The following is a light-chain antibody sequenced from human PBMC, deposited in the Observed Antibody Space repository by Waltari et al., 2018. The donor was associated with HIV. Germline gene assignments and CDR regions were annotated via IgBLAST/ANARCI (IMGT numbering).Light chain of an antibody. Sequence: EIVLTQSPGTLSLSPGERATLSCRASQSVTSNYLAWYQQKPGQAPRLLIYDASSRATGIPDRFSGSGSGTDFTLTISRLEPEDFAVYYCQQYSRSPPFTFGPGTKVDIK. CDR2: DAS. CDR3: QQYSRSPPFT. CDR1: QSVTSNY. V-gene: IGKV3-20*01. J-gene: IGKJ3*01.